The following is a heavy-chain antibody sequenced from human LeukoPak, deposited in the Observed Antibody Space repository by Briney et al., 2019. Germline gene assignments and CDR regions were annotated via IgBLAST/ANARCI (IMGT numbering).Heavy chain of an antibody. J-gene: IGHJ3*02. D-gene: IGHD1-26*01. CDR2: INHSGST. Sequence: SETLSLTCAVYGGSFSGYYWNWIRQPPGKGLEWIGEINHSGSTNYNPSLKSRVTISVDTSKNQFSLKLSSVTAADTAVYYCAREGGSSTAFDIWGQGTMVTVSS. CDR3: AREGGSSTAFDI. V-gene: IGHV4-34*01. CDR1: GGSFSGYY.